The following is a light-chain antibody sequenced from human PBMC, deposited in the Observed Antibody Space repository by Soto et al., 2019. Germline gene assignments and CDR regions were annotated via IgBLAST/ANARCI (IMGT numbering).Light chain of an antibody. CDR3: QQYGYSPRT. J-gene: IGKJ1*01. CDR2: GAS. Sequence: EIVLTQSPGTLSLSPGETATLSCRASQTVTSYFAWYQQKPGKAPRLLIYGASSRATGIPDRFSGSGSGTDFTLTISGLEPEDFAVYYCQQYGYSPRTFGQGTKLEIK. V-gene: IGKV3-20*01. CDR1: QTVTSY.